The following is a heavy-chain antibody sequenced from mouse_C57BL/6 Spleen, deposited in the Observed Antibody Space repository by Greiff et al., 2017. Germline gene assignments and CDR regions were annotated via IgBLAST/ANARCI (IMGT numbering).Heavy chain of an antibody. CDR1: GYSFTGYY. Sequence: DVQLQESGPELVKPGASVKISCKASGYSFTGYYMNWVKQSPEKSLEWIGEINPSTGGTTYNQKFKAKATLTVDKSSSTAYMQLKSLTSEDSAVYYCARGYDYNYYAMDYWGQGTSVTVSS. J-gene: IGHJ4*01. CDR2: INPSTGGT. V-gene: IGHV1-42*01. D-gene: IGHD2-4*01. CDR3: ARGYDYNYYAMDY.